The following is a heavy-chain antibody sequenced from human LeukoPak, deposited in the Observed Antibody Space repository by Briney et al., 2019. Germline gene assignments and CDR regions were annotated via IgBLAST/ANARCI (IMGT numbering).Heavy chain of an antibody. CDR2: IYYSGST. J-gene: IGHJ5*02. CDR1: GGSISSSSYY. CDR3: ARSTNWFDP. V-gene: IGHV4-39*01. Sequence: SETLSLTGTVSGGSISSSSYYWGWIRQPPGKGLEWIGSIYYSGSTYYNPSLKSRVTISVDTSKNQFSLKLSSVTAADTAAYYCARSTNWFDPWGQGTLVTVSS.